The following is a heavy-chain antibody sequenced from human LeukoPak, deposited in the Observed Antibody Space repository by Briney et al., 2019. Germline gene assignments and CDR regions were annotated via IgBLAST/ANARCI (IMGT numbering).Heavy chain of an antibody. CDR2: INPNSGGT. V-gene: IGHV1-2*04. J-gene: IGHJ3*02. CDR3: ARGGITGTTRGPARLNDAFDI. CDR1: GYTFTGYY. Sequence: ASVKVSCKASGYTFTGYYMHWVRQAPGQGLEWMGWINPNSGGTNYAQKFQGWVTMTRDTSISTAYMELSRLRSDDTAVYYCARGGITGTTRGPARLNDAFDIWGQGTMVTVSS. D-gene: IGHD1-20*01.